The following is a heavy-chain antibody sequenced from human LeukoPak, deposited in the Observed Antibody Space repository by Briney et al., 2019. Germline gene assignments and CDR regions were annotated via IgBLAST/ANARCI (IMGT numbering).Heavy chain of an antibody. CDR1: GYTFTSYG. J-gene: IGHJ5*02. V-gene: IGHV1-18*01. CDR3: ARAPERLGWFDP. Sequence: ASVKVSCKASGYTFTSYGISWVRQAPGQGLEWMGWISAYNGNTNYAQKFQGRVTMTTDTSTSTAYMELRSLRSDDTAVYYCARAPERLGWFDPWGQGTLVTVSS. CDR2: ISAYNGNT. D-gene: IGHD1-1*01.